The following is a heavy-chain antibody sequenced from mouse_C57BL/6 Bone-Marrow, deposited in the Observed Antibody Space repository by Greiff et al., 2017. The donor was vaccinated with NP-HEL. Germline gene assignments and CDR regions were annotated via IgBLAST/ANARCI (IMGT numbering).Heavy chain of an antibody. CDR1: GYSITSDY. V-gene: IGHV3-8*01. D-gene: IGHD2-2*01. J-gene: IGHJ4*01. CDR3: ARSPLWLRRNYYAMDY. Sequence: DVKLQESGPGLAKPSQTLSLTCSVTGYSITSDYWNWIRKFPGNKLEYMGYISYSGSTYYNPSLNSRISITRATSNNQYYLQLNSVTNEDTATYYCARSPLWLRRNYYAMDYWGQGTSVTVSS. CDR2: ISYSGST.